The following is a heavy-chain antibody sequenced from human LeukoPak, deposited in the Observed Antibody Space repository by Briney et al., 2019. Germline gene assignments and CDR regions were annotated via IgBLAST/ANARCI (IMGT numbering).Heavy chain of an antibody. CDR3: ARGGASKGLFGY. Sequence: SETLSLTCTVSGGSISSYYWSWIRQPPGKGLEWIGYIYYRGSTNYNPSLKSRVTISVDTSKNQFSLKLSSVAAADTAVYYCARGGASKGLFGYWGQGTLVTVSS. V-gene: IGHV4-59*01. CDR2: IYYRGST. J-gene: IGHJ4*02. CDR1: GGSISSYY. D-gene: IGHD3-3*01.